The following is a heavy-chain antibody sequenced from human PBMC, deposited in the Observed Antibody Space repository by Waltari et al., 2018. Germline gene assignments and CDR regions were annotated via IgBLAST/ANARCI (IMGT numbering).Heavy chain of an antibody. D-gene: IGHD6-13*01. J-gene: IGHJ6*03. Sequence: QVQLQESGPGLVKPSETLSLTCTVSGGSISSYYWSWIRQPAGKGLEWIGRIYTSGSTNHNPPLKSRVTMSVDTSKNQFSLKLSAVTAADTAVYYCARVSGIAAPTAYYYYYMDVWGKGTTVTISS. CDR3: ARVSGIAAPTAYYYYYMDV. CDR1: GGSISSYY. V-gene: IGHV4-4*07. CDR2: IYTSGST.